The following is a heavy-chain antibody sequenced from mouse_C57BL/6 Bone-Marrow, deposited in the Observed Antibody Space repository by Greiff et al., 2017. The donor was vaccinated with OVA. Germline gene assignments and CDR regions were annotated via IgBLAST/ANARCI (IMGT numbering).Heavy chain of an antibody. Sequence: VQLQESGAELVRPGASVTLSCKASGYTFTDYEMHWVKQTPVHGLEWIGAIDPETGGTAYNQKFKGKAILTADKSSSTAYMELRSLTSEDSAVYYCTRRDIYYGSSWGYYFDYWGQGTTRTVSS. J-gene: IGHJ2*01. CDR2: IDPETGGT. CDR3: TRRDIYYGSSWGYYFDY. D-gene: IGHD1-1*01. V-gene: IGHV1-15*01. CDR1: GYTFTDYE.